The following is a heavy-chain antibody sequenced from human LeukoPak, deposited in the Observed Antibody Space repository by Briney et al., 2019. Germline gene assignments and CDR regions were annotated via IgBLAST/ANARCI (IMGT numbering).Heavy chain of an antibody. D-gene: IGHD6-19*01. CDR3: ARLDSSGWYEDDY. J-gene: IGHJ4*02. V-gene: IGHV1-2*02. Sequence: ASVKVSCKASGYTFTGYYMHWVRQAPGQGLEWMGWINPNSGGTNHAQKFQGRVTMTRDTSISTAYMELSRLRSDDTAVYYCARLDSSGWYEDDYWGQGTLVTVSS. CDR1: GYTFTGYY. CDR2: INPNSGGT.